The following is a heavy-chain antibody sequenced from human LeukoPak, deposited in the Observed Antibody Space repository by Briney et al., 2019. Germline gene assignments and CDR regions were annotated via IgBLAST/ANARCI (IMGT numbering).Heavy chain of an antibody. V-gene: IGHV3-23*01. CDR1: GFTFSSYA. CDR3: AKDAFFSDSSGYYPLDAFDI. Sequence: GGSLRLSCAASGFTFSSYAMNWVRQAPGKGLEWVSVISGSGGIIYYIDSVKGRFTISRDNSKNALYLQMNSLRAEDTAVYYCAKDAFFSDSSGYYPLDAFDIWGQGTMVTVSS. D-gene: IGHD3-22*01. CDR2: ISGSGGII. J-gene: IGHJ3*02.